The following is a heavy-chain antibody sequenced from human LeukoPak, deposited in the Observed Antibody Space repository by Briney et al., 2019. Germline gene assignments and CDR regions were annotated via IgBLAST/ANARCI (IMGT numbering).Heavy chain of an antibody. CDR1: GRSISSYY. Sequence: PSETLSLTCTVSGRSISSYYWSWIRQPPGKGLEWIGYIYYSGSTNYNPSLKSRVTISVDTSKNQFSLKLSSVTAADTAVYYCASGVAAPALGWGQGTLVTVSS. V-gene: IGHV4-59*12. CDR2: IYYSGST. J-gene: IGHJ4*02. D-gene: IGHD6-13*01. CDR3: ASGVAAPALG.